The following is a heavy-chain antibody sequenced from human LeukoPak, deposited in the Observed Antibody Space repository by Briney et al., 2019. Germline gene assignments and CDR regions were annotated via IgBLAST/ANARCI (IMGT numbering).Heavy chain of an antibody. Sequence: PGGSLRLSCAASGFTFSKYAMSWVRQAPGKGLEWVSAISGSGGSTYYADSVKGRFTISRDNSKNTLYLQMNSLRAEDTAVYYCAKGNFYDFWSGYYFYYFDYWGQGTLVTVSS. V-gene: IGHV3-23*01. J-gene: IGHJ4*02. D-gene: IGHD3-3*01. CDR1: GFTFSKYA. CDR3: AKGNFYDFWSGYYFYYFDY. CDR2: ISGSGGST.